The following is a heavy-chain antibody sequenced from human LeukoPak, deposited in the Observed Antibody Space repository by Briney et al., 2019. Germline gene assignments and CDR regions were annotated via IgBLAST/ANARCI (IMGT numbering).Heavy chain of an antibody. CDR2: IYYSGST. D-gene: IGHD4-17*01. CDR3: ARLPARRGDYGNYFFDY. Sequence: SETLSLTCAVYGGSFSGYSWTWIRQPPGKGLEWIGSIYYSGSTYYNPSLKSRVTISVDTSKNQFSLRLSSVTAADTAVYYCARLPARRGDYGNYFFDYWGQGTLVTVSS. V-gene: IGHV4-34*01. CDR1: GGSFSGYS. J-gene: IGHJ4*02.